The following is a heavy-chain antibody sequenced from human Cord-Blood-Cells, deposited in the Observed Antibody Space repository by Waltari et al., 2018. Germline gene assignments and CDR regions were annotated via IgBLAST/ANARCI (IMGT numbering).Heavy chain of an antibody. V-gene: IGHV1-8*03. J-gene: IGHJ3*02. CDR2: KNPNRGNT. CDR3: ARGQEEGYSYGSDAVDI. Sequence: QVQLVQSGAEVKKPGASVKVSCTASGYTFTSYDINWVRQATGQGLEWMVWKNPNRGNTSYAQKFQGRDTITRNTSISTAYMELSSLRSEDTAVYYCARGQEEGYSYGSDAVDIWCQGTMVTVSS. D-gene: IGHD5-18*01. CDR1: GYTFTSYD.